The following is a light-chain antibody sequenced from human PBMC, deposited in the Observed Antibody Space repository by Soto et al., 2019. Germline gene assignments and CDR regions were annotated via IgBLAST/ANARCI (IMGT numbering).Light chain of an antibody. CDR1: QSISNY. CDR2: AES. Sequence: DIQMTQSPSSLSASVGDRVTITCRASQSISNYLNWYQQKPGKAPKLLIYAESSIQSGVASRFSGSGSETDFTLTISSLQPDDSATYYCQQSFSPLWTFGQGTKVEV. CDR3: QQSFSPLWT. V-gene: IGKV1-39*01. J-gene: IGKJ1*01.